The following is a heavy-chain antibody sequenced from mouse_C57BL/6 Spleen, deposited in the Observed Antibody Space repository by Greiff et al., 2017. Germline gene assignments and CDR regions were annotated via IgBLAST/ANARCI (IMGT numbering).Heavy chain of an antibody. V-gene: IGHV1-81*01. CDR1: GYTFTSYG. Sequence: LVESGAELARPGASVKLSCTASGYTFTSYGISWVKQRTGQGLEWIGEIYPRSGNTYYNEKFKGKATLTADKSSSTAYMELRSLTSEDSAVYFCARELGWFAYWGQGTLVTVSA. CDR2: IYPRSGNT. CDR3: ARELGWFAY. D-gene: IGHD4-1*01. J-gene: IGHJ3*01.